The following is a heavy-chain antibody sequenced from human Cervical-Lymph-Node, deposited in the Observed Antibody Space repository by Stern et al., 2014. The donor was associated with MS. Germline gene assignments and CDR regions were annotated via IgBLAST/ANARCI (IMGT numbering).Heavy chain of an antibody. Sequence: VQLVESGAEVKKPGESLKLSCKGSGYTFTAYWIACVRQMPGKGLEWMGIIYHGDADARYSPSFQGQVTISADKSISTAYLQWSSLEASDTAMYYCARDYGDYAFDYWGQGTLVTVSS. CDR3: ARDYGDYAFDY. J-gene: IGHJ4*02. D-gene: IGHD4-17*01. CDR1: GYTFTAYW. V-gene: IGHV5-51*01. CDR2: IYHGDADA.